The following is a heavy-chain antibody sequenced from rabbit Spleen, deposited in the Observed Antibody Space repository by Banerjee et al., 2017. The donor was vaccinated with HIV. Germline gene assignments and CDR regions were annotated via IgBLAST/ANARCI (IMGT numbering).Heavy chain of an antibody. CDR2: INTATGKA. Sequence: QEQLEESGGGLVKPEGSLTLTCKASGFSFSDRDVMCWVRQAPGKGLEWIACINTATGKAVYASWVNGRFTISKTSSTTVTLQMTSLTAADTATYFCARARDTYDDIGDYARLDLWGPGTLVTVS. CDR3: ARARDTYDDIGDYARLDL. D-gene: IGHD2-1*01. CDR1: GFSFSDRDV. V-gene: IGHV1S45*01. J-gene: IGHJ3*01.